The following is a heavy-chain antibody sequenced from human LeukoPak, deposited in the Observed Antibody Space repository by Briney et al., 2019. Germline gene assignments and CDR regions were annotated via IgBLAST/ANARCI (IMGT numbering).Heavy chain of an antibody. CDR3: ARAAVAGVSGWYDP. Sequence: GGSLXLSCAASGFTFSDYYMSWMRQAPGKGXEWXSYISGSGSTTHYADSVKGRFTISRDNAKNSLYLQMNSLRADDTAVYYCARAAVAGVSGWYDPWGQGTLVTVSS. CDR1: GFTFSDYY. CDR2: ISGSGSTT. J-gene: IGHJ5*02. D-gene: IGHD6-19*01. V-gene: IGHV3-11*04.